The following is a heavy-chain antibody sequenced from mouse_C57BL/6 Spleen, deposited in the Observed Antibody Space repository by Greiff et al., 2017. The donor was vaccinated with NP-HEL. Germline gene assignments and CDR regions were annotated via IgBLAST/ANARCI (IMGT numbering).Heavy chain of an antibody. J-gene: IGHJ3*01. Sequence: EVQLQQSGPELVKPGASVKISCKASGYTFTDYYMNWVKQSHGKSLEWIGDINPNNGGTSYNQKFKGKATLTVDKSSSTAYMELRSLTSEDSAVYYCAREWGYYGSSRDWFAYWGQGTLVTVSA. CDR3: AREWGYYGSSRDWFAY. V-gene: IGHV1-26*01. CDR2: INPNNGGT. CDR1: GYTFTDYY. D-gene: IGHD1-1*01.